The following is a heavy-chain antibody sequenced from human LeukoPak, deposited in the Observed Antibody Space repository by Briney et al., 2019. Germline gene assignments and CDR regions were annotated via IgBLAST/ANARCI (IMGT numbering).Heavy chain of an antibody. J-gene: IGHJ4*02. CDR3: ARGYSGTYGRFDY. Sequence: SETLSPTCTVSRGSISSYFWSWIRQPPGKELEWIGYIYYNGSTNYNPSLKSRVTMSVDTSKKQFSLQLNSVTAADTAVYFCARGYSGTYGRFDYWGPGILVTVSS. D-gene: IGHD1-26*01. V-gene: IGHV4-59*01. CDR2: IYYNGST. CDR1: RGSISSYF.